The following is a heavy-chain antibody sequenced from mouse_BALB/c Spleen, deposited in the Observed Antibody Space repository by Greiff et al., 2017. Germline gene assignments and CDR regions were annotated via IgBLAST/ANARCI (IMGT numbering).Heavy chain of an antibody. Sequence: VQLQQSGAELVRPGVSVTISCKGSGYTFTDYAMHWVKQSHAKGLEWIGVIGTYYGDAGYNQKFKGKATMTVDKSSSTAYMELGRLTAEDAAIYYRARGENYYAMDYWGQGTSVTVSS. J-gene: IGHJ4*01. CDR1: GYTFTDYA. V-gene: IGHV1S137*01. CDR2: IGTYYGDA. CDR3: ARGENYYAMDY.